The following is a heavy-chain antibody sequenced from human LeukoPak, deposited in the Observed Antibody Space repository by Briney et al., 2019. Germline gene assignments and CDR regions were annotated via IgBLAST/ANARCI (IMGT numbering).Heavy chain of an antibody. CDR3: ARLYDSSGPGGY. Sequence: GESLRISCKGSGYKFASNWIAWVRQRPGKGLEWMGIIYPGDSDTRYSPSFQGQVTISADKSISTAYLQWSSLKASDTAMYYCARLYDSSGPGGYWGQGTLVTVSS. D-gene: IGHD3-22*01. CDR2: IYPGDSDT. V-gene: IGHV5-51*01. CDR1: GYKFASNW. J-gene: IGHJ4*02.